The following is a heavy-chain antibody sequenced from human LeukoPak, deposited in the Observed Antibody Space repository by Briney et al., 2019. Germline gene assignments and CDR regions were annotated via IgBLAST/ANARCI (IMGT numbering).Heavy chain of an antibody. CDR3: ARVSDYYYYYMDV. V-gene: IGHV4-39*07. Sequence: SETLSLTCTVSGGSISDSNYYWGWIRQPPGKGLEWIGSIYYSGSTYYNPSLKSRVTISVDTSKNQFSLKLSSVTAADTAVYSCARVSDYYYYYMDVWGKGTTVTVSS. CDR1: GGSISDSNYY. J-gene: IGHJ6*03. CDR2: IYYSGST.